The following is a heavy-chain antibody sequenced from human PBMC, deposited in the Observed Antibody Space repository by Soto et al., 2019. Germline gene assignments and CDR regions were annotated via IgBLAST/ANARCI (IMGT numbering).Heavy chain of an antibody. Sequence: LRLSCAASGFTFRIYAMSWVRQAPGRGLEWVSTITGNGGTSYADFVRGRFTISRDNSKNTLYLQMNSLRAEDTAVYYCAKDAPGSGWLSDYWGQGTLVTVSS. CDR3: AKDAPGSGWLSDY. D-gene: IGHD3-22*01. CDR2: ITGNGGT. V-gene: IGHV3-23*01. CDR1: GFTFRIYA. J-gene: IGHJ4*02.